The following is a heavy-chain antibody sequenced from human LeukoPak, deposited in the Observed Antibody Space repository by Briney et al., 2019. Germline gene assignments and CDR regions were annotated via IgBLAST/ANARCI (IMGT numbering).Heavy chain of an antibody. CDR3: AKPVIPSAYQGTYYMDV. D-gene: IGHD3-16*01. J-gene: IGHJ6*03. Sequence: GGSLRLSCAASGFTVSSNYMNWVRQAPGKGLEWVSVIYSSGSTYYADSVKGRFTISRDNSKNTLYLQMNSLRAEDTALYYCAKPVIPSAYQGTYYMDVWGKGTTVTVSS. CDR1: GFTVSSNY. CDR2: IYSSGST. V-gene: IGHV3-66*03.